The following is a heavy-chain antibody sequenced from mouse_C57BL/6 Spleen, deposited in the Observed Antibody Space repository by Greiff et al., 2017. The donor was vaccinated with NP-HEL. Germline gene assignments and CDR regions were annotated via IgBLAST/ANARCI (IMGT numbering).Heavy chain of an antibody. CDR3: ARGAAQASFAY. CDR2: IDTSDSYT. CDR1: GYTFTSYW. Sequence: QVQLQQPGAELVMPGASVKLSCKASGYTFTSYWMHWVKQRPGQGLEWIGEIDTSDSYTNYNQKFKGKSTLTVDKSSSTAYMQLSSLTSEDSAVYYCARGAAQASFAYWGQRTLVTVSA. J-gene: IGHJ3*01. V-gene: IGHV1-69*01. D-gene: IGHD3-2*02.